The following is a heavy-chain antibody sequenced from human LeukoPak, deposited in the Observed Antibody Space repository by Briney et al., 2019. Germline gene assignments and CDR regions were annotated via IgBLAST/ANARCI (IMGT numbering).Heavy chain of an antibody. D-gene: IGHD6-25*01. Sequence: GGSLRLSCAASGFTFSNYAMSWVRQAPGKGLEWVANIKQDGSEKYYVASVEGRFTISRDNAKNSLYLQMNRLTVEDTAVYYCTRGGGEFDPWGQGTLVTVSS. CDR3: TRGGGEFDP. V-gene: IGHV3-7*01. CDR2: IKQDGSEK. CDR1: GFTFSNYA. J-gene: IGHJ5*02.